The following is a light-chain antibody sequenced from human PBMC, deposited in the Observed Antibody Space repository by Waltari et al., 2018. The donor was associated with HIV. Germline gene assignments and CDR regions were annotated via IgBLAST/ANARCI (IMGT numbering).Light chain of an antibody. CDR3: QSYDSGRRV. CDR2: DNF. Sequence: QSVLTQPPSVSGAPGQRVTISCTGSRSNIGAGYAVHWYQQLPGTAPKLVIYDNFKRTSGVPDRFAGSKSGTAASLAITGRQAEDEADYYCQSYDSGRRVFGGGTKLAVL. CDR1: RSNIGAGYA. J-gene: IGLJ3*02. V-gene: IGLV1-40*01.